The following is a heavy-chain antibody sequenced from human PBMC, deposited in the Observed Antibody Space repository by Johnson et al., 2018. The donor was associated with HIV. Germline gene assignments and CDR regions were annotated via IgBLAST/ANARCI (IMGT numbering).Heavy chain of an antibody. CDR1: GFAVSSNY. J-gene: IGHJ3*02. V-gene: IGHV3-11*04. CDR2: ISTSGATI. Sequence: QVQLVESGGGLVQSGGSLRLSCGVSGFAVSSNYMSWVRQAPGKGLEWVSYISTSGATIYYADSVRGRFTISRDNAKNSLYLQMNSLRAEDTAVYYCATTRWSDTDPFDIWGQGTMVTVSS. D-gene: IGHD3-3*01. CDR3: ATTRWSDTDPFDI.